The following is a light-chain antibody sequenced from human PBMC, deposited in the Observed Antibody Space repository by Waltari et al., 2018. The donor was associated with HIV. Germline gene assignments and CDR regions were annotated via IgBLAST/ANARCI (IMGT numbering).Light chain of an antibody. CDR3: QQYVSSLT. Sequence: EIVLTQSPGTLSLSPGERATLSCRASQSVSSSYLAWYQKKPGQAPRLLIYGASNRATGIPNRFSGSGSGTDFALTISRLEPEDFAVYYCQQYVSSLTFGGGTKVEIK. V-gene: IGKV3-20*01. CDR2: GAS. CDR1: QSVSSSY. J-gene: IGKJ4*01.